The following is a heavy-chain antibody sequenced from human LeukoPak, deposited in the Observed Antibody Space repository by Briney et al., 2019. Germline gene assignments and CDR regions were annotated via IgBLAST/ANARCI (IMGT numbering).Heavy chain of an antibody. D-gene: IGHD3-10*01. CDR2: IWNDGSNK. CDR1: GFGFDIYG. J-gene: IGHJ4*01. Sequence: GGSLRLSCAASGFGFDIYGMHWVRQAPGKGLEWLAVIWNDGSNKYYADSVKGRFTISRDNSKNTLYLQMNSLRGEDTALYYCARASGPFAYWSEGTLVTVSS. V-gene: IGHV3-33*01. CDR3: ARASGPFAY.